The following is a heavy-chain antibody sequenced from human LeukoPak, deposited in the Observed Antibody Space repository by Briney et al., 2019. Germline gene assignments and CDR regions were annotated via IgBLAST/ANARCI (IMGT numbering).Heavy chain of an antibody. J-gene: IGHJ4*02. Sequence: GRSLRLSCAASGFTFSDYAMTWVRQAPGKGLEWDSGIRGSGDSTDYADSVKGRFTFSRDNSKNTLYLQMNSLRAEDTAVYYCAKAYCSSGACSLDYWGQGTLVTVSS. CDR1: GFTFSDYA. CDR3: AKAYCSSGACSLDY. CDR2: IRGSGDST. D-gene: IGHD2-15*01. V-gene: IGHV3-23*01.